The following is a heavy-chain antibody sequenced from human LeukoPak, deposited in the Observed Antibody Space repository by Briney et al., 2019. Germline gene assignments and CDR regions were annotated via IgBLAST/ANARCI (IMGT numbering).Heavy chain of an antibody. J-gene: IGHJ4*02. Sequence: SETLSLTCAVSGGSISSGGYSWSWIRQPPGKGLEWIGYIYHSGSTYYNPSLKSRVTISVDRSKNQFSLKLSSVTVADTAVYYCARARLYSSSWYYFDYWGQGTLVTVSS. CDR2: IYHSGST. D-gene: IGHD6-13*01. CDR3: ARARLYSSSWYYFDY. V-gene: IGHV4-30-2*01. CDR1: GGSISSGGYS.